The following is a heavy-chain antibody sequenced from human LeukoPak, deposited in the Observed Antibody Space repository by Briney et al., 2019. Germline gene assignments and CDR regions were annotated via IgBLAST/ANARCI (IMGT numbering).Heavy chain of an antibody. J-gene: IGHJ4*02. CDR1: KFTFRDYS. CDR2: IRNKAYGETT. CDR3: TRWYYFDSSAGDPYPDY. Sequence: GRSLTLSCTASKFTFRDYSMSWFRQAPGKGLEWVGFIRNKAYGETTEYAASVKGRFTISRDDSKSIAYLQMNSLKTEDTAVYYCTRWYYFDSSAGDPYPDYWGQGTLVTVSS. D-gene: IGHD3-22*01. V-gene: IGHV3-49*03.